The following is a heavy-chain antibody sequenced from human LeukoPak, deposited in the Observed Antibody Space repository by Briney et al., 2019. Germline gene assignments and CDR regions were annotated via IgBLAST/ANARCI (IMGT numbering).Heavy chain of an antibody. CDR1: GGSISSSSYY. D-gene: IGHD5-18*01. J-gene: IGHJ4*02. CDR3: AREGGYSYGYYFDY. Sequence: PSETLSLTCTVSGGSISSSSYYWGWIRQPPGKGLEWIGSIYYSGSTYYNPSLKSRVTISVDTSKNQFSLKLSSVTAADTAVYYCAREGGYSYGYYFDYWGQGTLVTVSS. CDR2: IYYSGST. V-gene: IGHV4-39*07.